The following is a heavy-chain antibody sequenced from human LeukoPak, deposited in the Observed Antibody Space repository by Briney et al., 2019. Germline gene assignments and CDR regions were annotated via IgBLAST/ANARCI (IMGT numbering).Heavy chain of an antibody. CDR3: ARVGTVTTADY. Sequence: PGRSLRLSCAASGFTFSSYGMHWVRQAPGKGLEWVAVIWYDGSNKYYADSVKGRFTISRDNSKNTLYLQMNSLRAEDTAVYYCARVGTVTTADYWGQGTLVTVSS. D-gene: IGHD4-17*01. J-gene: IGHJ4*02. CDR1: GFTFSSYG. V-gene: IGHV3-33*01. CDR2: IWYDGSNK.